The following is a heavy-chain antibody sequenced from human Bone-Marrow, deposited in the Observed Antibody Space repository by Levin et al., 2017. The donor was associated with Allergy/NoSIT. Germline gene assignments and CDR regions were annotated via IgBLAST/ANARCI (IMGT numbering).Heavy chain of an antibody. CDR2: IYNSGST. CDR1: GGSISSYF. V-gene: IGHV4-59*01. Sequence: PSETLSLTCTVSGGSISSYFWSWIRQPPGRGLEWIGYIYNSGSTNYNPSYNPSLKSRITISIDTSKNQFSLKLSSVTAADTAVYYCAIGYVEAYFDLWGRGTLVTVSS. CDR3: AIGYVEAYFDL. J-gene: IGHJ2*01. D-gene: IGHD5-12*01.